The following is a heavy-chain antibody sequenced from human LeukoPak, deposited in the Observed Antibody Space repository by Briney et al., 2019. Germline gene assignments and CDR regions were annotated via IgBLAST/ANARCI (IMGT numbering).Heavy chain of an antibody. D-gene: IGHD3-9*01. J-gene: IGHJ4*02. V-gene: IGHV1-69*02. CDR1: GGTFSSYT. CDR2: IIPILGIA. Sequence: SVKVSCKASGGTFSSYTISWVRQAPGQGLEWMGRIIPILGIANYAQKFQGRVTITADKSTSTAYMELSSLRSEDTAVYYCARKDAYYDILTGHYTLYYFDYWGQGTLVTVSS. CDR3: ARKDAYYDILTGHYTLYYFDY.